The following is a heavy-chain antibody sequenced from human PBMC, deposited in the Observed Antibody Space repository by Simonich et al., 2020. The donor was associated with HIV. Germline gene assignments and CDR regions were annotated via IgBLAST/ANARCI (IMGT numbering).Heavy chain of an antibody. V-gene: IGHV3-11*04. Sequence: QVHLQQWGAGLLKPSETLSLTCAVFGGSFSGYYWSWVRQPPGKGLEWVSYISSSGSTIYYADSGKGRFTSSRDNAKNSLYLQMNSLRAEDTAVYYCARTRAAAGTYYYYMDVWGKGTTVTVSS. D-gene: IGHD6-13*01. CDR2: ISSSGSTI. J-gene: IGHJ6*03. CDR1: GGSFSGYY. CDR3: ARTRAAAGTYYYYMDV.